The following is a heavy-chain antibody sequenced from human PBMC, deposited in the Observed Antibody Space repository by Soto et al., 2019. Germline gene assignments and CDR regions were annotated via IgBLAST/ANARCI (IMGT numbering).Heavy chain of an antibody. V-gene: IGHV4-59*01. Sequence: SETLSLTCTVSGGSISSNYWTWIRQPPGKGLEWIGYVYNSGSTNYDPSLKSRVTISEDTPKSQFSLKVNSMTAADTAVYYCARYRREAVAGYTLDNWGQGILVTVSS. J-gene: IGHJ4*02. CDR3: ARYRREAVAGYTLDN. CDR2: VYNSGST. CDR1: GGSISSNY. D-gene: IGHD6-13*01.